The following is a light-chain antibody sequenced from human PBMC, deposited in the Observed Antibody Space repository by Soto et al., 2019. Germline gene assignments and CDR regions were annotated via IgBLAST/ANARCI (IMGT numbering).Light chain of an antibody. CDR2: GAS. J-gene: IGKJ4*01. CDR3: QRYDSVPFT. Sequence: IQMTQSPSSLSTSLGDRVTITCRASQGISNFLAWYQQKPGKVPSLLIYGASTLQSGVPSRFSGSGSGTDFTLAISNVQPEDVATYYCQRYDSVPFTVGGGTKVDSK. CDR1: QGISNF. V-gene: IGKV1-27*01.